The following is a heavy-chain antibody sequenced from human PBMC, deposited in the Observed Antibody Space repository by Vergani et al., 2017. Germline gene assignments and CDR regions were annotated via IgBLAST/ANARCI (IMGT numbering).Heavy chain of an antibody. CDR1: GYTFTSYY. CDR2: INPSGGST. V-gene: IGHV1-46*01. CDR3: ARDPQAVVVAATSGWFDP. D-gene: IGHD2-15*01. J-gene: IGHJ5*02. Sequence: QVQLVQSGAEVKKPGASVKVSCKASGYTFTSYYMHWVRQAPGQGLEWMGIINPSGGSTSYAQKFQGRVTMTRDTSPSTVYMELSSLRSEDTAVYYCARDPQAVVVAATSGWFDPWGQGTLVTVSS.